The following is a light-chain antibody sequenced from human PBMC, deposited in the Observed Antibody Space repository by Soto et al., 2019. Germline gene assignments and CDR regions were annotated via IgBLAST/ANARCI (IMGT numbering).Light chain of an antibody. Sequence: VLTQPPSVSAAPGQKVTISCSGSSSNIGGNSVSWYQQLPGTAPKLLIYDDNKRPSGIPDRFSGSKSGTSATLGITGFQTGDEADYYCGSWDSRLSAYVFGTGTKVTVL. CDR3: GSWDSRLSAYV. CDR1: SSNIGGNS. J-gene: IGLJ1*01. CDR2: DDN. V-gene: IGLV1-51*01.